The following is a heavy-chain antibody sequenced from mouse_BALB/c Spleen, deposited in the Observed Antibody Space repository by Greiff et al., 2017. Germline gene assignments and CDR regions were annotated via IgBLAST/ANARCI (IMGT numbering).Heavy chain of an antibody. Sequence: VQLQQSGAELVKPGASVKLSCKASGYTFTSYYMYWVKQRPGQGLEWIGEINPSNGGTNFNEKFKSKATLTVDKSSSTAYMQLSSLTSEDSAVYYCTRCGTLYAMDYWGQGTSVTVSS. CDR3: TRCGTLYAMDY. D-gene: IGHD3-3*01. J-gene: IGHJ4*01. V-gene: IGHV1S81*02. CDR1: GYTFTSYY. CDR2: INPSNGGT.